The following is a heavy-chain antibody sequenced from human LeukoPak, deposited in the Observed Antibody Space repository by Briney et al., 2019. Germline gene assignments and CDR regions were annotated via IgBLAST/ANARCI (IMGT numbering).Heavy chain of an antibody. V-gene: IGHV1-2*02. Sequence: GASVKVSCRASGYTFTDYYIHWVRQAPGQGLEWMGWINPDNGGTNYAQKFQGRVTMTRDTSIRTVYMDLSRLRSDDTVVFYCTREARVGNWFDPWGQGTQVTVSS. CDR1: GYTFTDYY. J-gene: IGHJ5*02. D-gene: IGHD2-2*01. CDR3: TREARVGNWFDP. CDR2: INPDNGGT.